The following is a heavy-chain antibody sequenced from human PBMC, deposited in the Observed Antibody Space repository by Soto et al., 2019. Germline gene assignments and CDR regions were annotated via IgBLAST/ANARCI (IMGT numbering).Heavy chain of an antibody. V-gene: IGHV3-72*01. CDR3: VRGYHSFDV. CDR2: SRNKANSYTT. Sequence: EVQLVESGGSLVLPGGSLRLSCAASGFTFSAHYMDWVRQAPGKGLECVARSRNKANSYTTVYAASVKDRFTISRDESKNSLYLEMNSLKVEDTAVYFCVRGYHSFDVWGRGTMVTVAS. D-gene: IGHD1-1*01. CDR1: GFTFSAHY. J-gene: IGHJ3*01.